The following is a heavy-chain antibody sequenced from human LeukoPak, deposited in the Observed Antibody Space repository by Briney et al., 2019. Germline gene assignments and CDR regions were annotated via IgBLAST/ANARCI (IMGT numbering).Heavy chain of an antibody. CDR2: IYYSGST. CDR3: ARSRETYYYDSSGYYSLNAFDI. D-gene: IGHD3-22*01. V-gene: IGHV4-59*01. J-gene: IGHJ3*02. Sequence: SETLSLTCTVSGGSINSYYWSWIRQPPGKGLEWIGYIYYSGSTNYNPSLKSRATISVDTSKNQFSLKLSSVTPADTAVYYCARSRETYYYDSSGYYSLNAFDIWGQGTMVTVPS. CDR1: GGSINSYY.